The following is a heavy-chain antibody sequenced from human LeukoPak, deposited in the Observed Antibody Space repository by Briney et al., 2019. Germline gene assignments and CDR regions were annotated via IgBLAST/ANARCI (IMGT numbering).Heavy chain of an antibody. CDR1: GGSFSGYC. CDR3: ARGQGTVTTH. D-gene: IGHD4-11*01. J-gene: IGHJ4*02. V-gene: IGHV4-34*01. Sequence: PSETLSLTCAVSGGSFSGYCWTWIRQPPGKGLEWIGEINHSGSANYNPSLMSRVTISLDTSKNHFSLNLSSVTAADTAVHYCARGQGTVTTHWGQGTLVTVSS. CDR2: INHSGSA.